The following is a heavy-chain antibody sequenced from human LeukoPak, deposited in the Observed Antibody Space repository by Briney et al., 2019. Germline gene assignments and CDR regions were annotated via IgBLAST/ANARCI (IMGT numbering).Heavy chain of an antibody. Sequence: GGSLRLSCAASGFTFSSYEMNWVRQAPGKGLEWVSYISSSGSTIYYADSVKGRFTISRDNAKNSLYLQMNSLRAEDTAVYYCARAKGIAVAAPELDIDYWGQGTLVTVSS. J-gene: IGHJ4*02. V-gene: IGHV3-48*03. CDR1: GFTFSSYE. CDR3: ARAKGIAVAAPELDIDY. CDR2: ISSSGSTI. D-gene: IGHD6-19*01.